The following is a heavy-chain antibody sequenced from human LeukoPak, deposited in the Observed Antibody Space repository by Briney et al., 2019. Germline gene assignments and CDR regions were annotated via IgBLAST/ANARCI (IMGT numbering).Heavy chain of an antibody. J-gene: IGHJ4*02. V-gene: IGHV4-39*01. CDR2: IYYSGST. CDR1: GGSISSSSYY. D-gene: IGHD2-2*01. Sequence: SETLSLTCTVSGGSISSSSYYWGWIRQPPGKGLEWIGSIYYSGSTYYNPSLKSRVTISVDTSKNQFSLKLSSVTAADTAVYYCARGGGERHIVVVPAAMGYWGQGTLVTVSS. CDR3: ARGGGERHIVVVPAAMGY.